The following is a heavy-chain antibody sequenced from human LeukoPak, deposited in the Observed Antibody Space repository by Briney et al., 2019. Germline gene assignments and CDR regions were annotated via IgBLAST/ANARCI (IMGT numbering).Heavy chain of an antibody. CDR3: ARGYCSSTSCYLYQYYYYGMDV. CDR1: GYTFTSYN. CDR2: MNPNSGNT. V-gene: IGHV1-8*01. D-gene: IGHD2-2*01. J-gene: IGHJ6*02. Sequence: GASVKVSCKASGYTFTSYNINWVRPATGQGLEWMGWMNPNSGNTGYAQKFQGRVTMTRNTSISTAYMELSSLRSEDTAVYYCARGYCSSTSCYLYQYYYYGMDVWGQGTTVTVSS.